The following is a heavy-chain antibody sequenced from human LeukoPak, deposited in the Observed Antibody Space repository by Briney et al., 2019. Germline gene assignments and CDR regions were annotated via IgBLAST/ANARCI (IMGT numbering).Heavy chain of an antibody. J-gene: IGHJ4*02. D-gene: IGHD3-22*01. CDR2: ISAYNGNT. Sequence: ASVKVSCKASGYTFTSYGISWVRQAPGQGLEWMGWISAYNGNTNYAQKLQGRVTMTTDTSTSAAYMELRSLRSDDTAVYYCARDVDYDSSGYPYYFDYWGQGTLVTVSS. V-gene: IGHV1-18*01. CDR3: ARDVDYDSSGYPYYFDY. CDR1: GYTFTSYG.